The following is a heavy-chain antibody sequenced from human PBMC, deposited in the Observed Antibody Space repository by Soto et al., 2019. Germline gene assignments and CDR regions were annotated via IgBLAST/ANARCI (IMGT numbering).Heavy chain of an antibody. CDR3: ARHSLALRKNNWFDP. Sequence: SETLSLTCTVSGDSIMSSDFYWGWVRQPPGKGLEWIGSIFYLGSPYYNPSLKSRVTMSVDTSKNQFSLRLRSVTAADTALYFCARHSLALRKNNWFDPWGQGIMVTVSS. CDR1: GDSIMSSDFY. CDR2: IFYLGSP. V-gene: IGHV4-39*01. J-gene: IGHJ5*02. D-gene: IGHD3-3*02.